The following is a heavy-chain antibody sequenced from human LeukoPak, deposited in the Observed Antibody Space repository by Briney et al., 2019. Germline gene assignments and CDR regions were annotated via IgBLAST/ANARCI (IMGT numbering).Heavy chain of an antibody. Sequence: ASVKVSCKASGYTFTSYDINWVRQATGQGLEWMGWMNPNSGNTGYAQKFQGRVTMARNTSISTAYMELSSLRSEDTAVYYCARGRGGGYFDWLPLINWFDPWGQGTLVTVSS. CDR2: MNPNSGNT. V-gene: IGHV1-8*01. CDR1: GYTFTSYD. J-gene: IGHJ5*02. CDR3: ARGRGGGYFDWLPLINWFDP. D-gene: IGHD3-9*01.